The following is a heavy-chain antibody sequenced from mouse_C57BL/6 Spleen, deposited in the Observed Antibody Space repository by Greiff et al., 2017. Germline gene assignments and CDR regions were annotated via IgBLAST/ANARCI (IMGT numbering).Heavy chain of an antibody. CDR1: GYSFTGYY. Sequence: EVQLQQSGPELVKPGASVKISCKASGYSFTGYYMNWVKQSPEKGLEWIGEINPSTGGTTYNQKFKAKATLTVDKSSSTAYMQLKSLTSEDSAFYYCARASTVVARYAMDYWGQGTSVTVSS. J-gene: IGHJ4*01. V-gene: IGHV1-42*01. D-gene: IGHD1-1*01. CDR2: INPSTGGT. CDR3: ARASTVVARYAMDY.